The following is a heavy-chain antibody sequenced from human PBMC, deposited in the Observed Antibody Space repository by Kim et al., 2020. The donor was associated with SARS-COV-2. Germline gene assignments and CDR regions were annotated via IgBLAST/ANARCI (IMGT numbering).Heavy chain of an antibody. Sequence: GGSLRLSCAASGFTFSSYGMHWVRQAPGKGLEWVAVISYDGSNKYYADSVKGRFTISRDNSKNTLYLQMNSLRAEDTAVYYCAKDSSGYDWGAYWGQGTLVTVSS. D-gene: IGHD5-12*01. CDR1: GFTFSSYG. CDR2: ISYDGSNK. J-gene: IGHJ4*02. V-gene: IGHV3-30*18. CDR3: AKDSSGYDWGAY.